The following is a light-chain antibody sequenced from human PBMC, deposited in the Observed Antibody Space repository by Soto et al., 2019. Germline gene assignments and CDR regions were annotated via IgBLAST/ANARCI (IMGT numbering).Light chain of an antibody. CDR3: ISYTSSSTWV. V-gene: IGLV2-14*01. CDR2: EVS. J-gene: IGLJ3*02. Sequence: QSALTQPASVSGSPGQSITISCPGTSSDVGGYNYVSWYQQHPGKAPKLMIYEVSNRLSGVSDRFSGSRSGNTASLTISGLQAEDESDYYCISYTSSSTWVFGGGTKRTVL. CDR1: SSDVGGYNY.